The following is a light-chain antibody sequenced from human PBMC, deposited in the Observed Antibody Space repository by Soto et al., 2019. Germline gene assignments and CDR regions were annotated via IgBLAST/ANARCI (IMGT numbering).Light chain of an antibody. J-gene: IGLJ2*01. CDR1: SSDVGGYNY. CDR2: DVS. Sequence: QSALTQPASVSGSPGQSITISCTGTSSDVGGYNYVSWYQQHPGKAPKLMIYDVSNRPSGVSNRFSGSKSGNAASLTISGLQAEDDADYYCSSYTSSSTDVVFGGGTKRTVL. CDR3: SSYTSSSTDVV. V-gene: IGLV2-14*01.